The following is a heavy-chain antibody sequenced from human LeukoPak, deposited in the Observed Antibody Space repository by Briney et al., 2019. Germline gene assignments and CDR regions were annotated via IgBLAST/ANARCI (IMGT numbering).Heavy chain of an antibody. Sequence: GGSLRLSCAASGFTFSAYWMHWVRQAPGKGLVWVSRINSDGSSTSYADSVKGRFTISRDNAKNTLYLQMNSLRAEDTAVYYCARGPYYYGSGSYYNAGLDYWGQGTLVTVSS. V-gene: IGHV3-74*01. CDR3: ARGPYYYGSGSYYNAGLDY. J-gene: IGHJ4*02. CDR1: GFTFSAYW. CDR2: INSDGSST. D-gene: IGHD3-10*01.